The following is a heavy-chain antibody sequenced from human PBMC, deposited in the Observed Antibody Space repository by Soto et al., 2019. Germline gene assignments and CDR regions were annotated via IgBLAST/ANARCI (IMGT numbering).Heavy chain of an antibody. J-gene: IGHJ6*02. Sequence: LRLSGAASGFTFSSYAMSWVRQAPGKGLEWVSAISGSGGSTYYADSVKGRFTISRDNSKNTLYLQMNSLRAEDTAVYYCAKGGAPIVVVPAALEYYYYGMDVWGQGTTVTVSS. V-gene: IGHV3-23*01. CDR1: GFTFSSYA. D-gene: IGHD2-2*01. CDR2: ISGSGGST. CDR3: AKGGAPIVVVPAALEYYYYGMDV.